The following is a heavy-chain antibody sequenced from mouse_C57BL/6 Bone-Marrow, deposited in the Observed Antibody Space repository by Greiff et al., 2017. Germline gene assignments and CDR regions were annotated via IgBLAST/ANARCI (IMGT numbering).Heavy chain of an antibody. CDR1: GYTFTSYW. V-gene: IGHV1-50*01. J-gene: IGHJ1*03. CDR2: IDPSDSYT. CDR3: ARTPYYGSSPRWYFGV. D-gene: IGHD1-1*01. Sequence: QVQLQQPGAELVKPGASVKLSCKASGYTFTSYWMQWVKQRPGQGLEWIGEIDPSDSYTNYNQKFKGKATLTVDTSSSTAYMQLSSLTSENSAVYYCARTPYYGSSPRWYFGVWGTGTTVTVSS.